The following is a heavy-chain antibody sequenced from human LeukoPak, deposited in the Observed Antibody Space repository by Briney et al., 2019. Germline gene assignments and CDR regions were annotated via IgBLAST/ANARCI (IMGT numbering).Heavy chain of an antibody. CDR1: GFTFSSYS. CDR3: ARDLVVVPAAIGYYYYGMDV. D-gene: IGHD2-2*02. V-gene: IGHV3-21*01. CDR2: ISSSSSYI. Sequence: PGGSLRLSCAASGFTFSSYSMNWVRQAPGKGLEWVSSISSSSSYIYYADSVKGRFTISRDNAKNSLYLQMNSLRAEDTAVYYCARDLVVVPAAIGYYYYGMDVWGQGTTVTVSS. J-gene: IGHJ6*02.